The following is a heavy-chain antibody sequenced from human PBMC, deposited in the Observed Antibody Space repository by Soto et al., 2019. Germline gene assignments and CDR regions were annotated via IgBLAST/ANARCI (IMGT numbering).Heavy chain of an antibody. J-gene: IGHJ3*02. V-gene: IGHV1-2*04. CDR1: GYTFTGYY. CDR3: AKPPYTRRFDTFDI. Sequence: GSVKVSCKASGYTFTGYYMHWVRQAPGQGLEWMGWINPNSGGTNYAQKFQGWVTMTRDTSISTAYMELSRLRSDDTAVYYFAKPPYTRRFDTFDICGQLTMVTVSS. D-gene: IGHD1-1*01. CDR2: INPNSGGT.